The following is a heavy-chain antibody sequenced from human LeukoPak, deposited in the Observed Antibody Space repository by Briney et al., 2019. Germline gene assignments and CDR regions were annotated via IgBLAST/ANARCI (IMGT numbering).Heavy chain of an antibody. CDR2: IWYDGSNK. Sequence: GGSLRLSCGASGFTFSSYGMHWVRQAPGKGLEWVAVIWYDGSNKYYADSVKGRFTISRDNSKNTLYLQMNSLRSEDTAVYYCARDLRFDGDYYYWGQGTLVTVSS. J-gene: IGHJ4*02. CDR3: ARDLRFDGDYYY. V-gene: IGHV3-33*01. CDR1: GFTFSSYG. D-gene: IGHD4-17*01.